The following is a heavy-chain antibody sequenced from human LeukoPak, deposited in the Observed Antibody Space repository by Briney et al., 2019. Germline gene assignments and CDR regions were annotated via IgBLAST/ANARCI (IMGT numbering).Heavy chain of an antibody. CDR3: ARGPHYDILTGYYNDAFDI. D-gene: IGHD3-9*01. CDR1: GGSFSGYY. Sequence: SETLSLTCAVYGGSFSGYYWSWIRQPPGKGLEWIGEINHSGSTNYNPSLKSRVTISVDTSKNQFSLKLSSVTAADTAVYYCARGPHYDILTGYYNDAFDIWGQGTMVAVSS. J-gene: IGHJ3*02. V-gene: IGHV4-34*01. CDR2: INHSGST.